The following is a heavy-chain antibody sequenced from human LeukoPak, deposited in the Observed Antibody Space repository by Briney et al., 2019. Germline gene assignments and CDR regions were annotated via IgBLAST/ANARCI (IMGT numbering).Heavy chain of an antibody. D-gene: IGHD4-17*01. CDR1: GFTFSSYG. J-gene: IGHJ6*03. Sequence: GGSLRLSCAASGFTFSSYGMSWVRQAPGKGLEWVSAISGSGLSTFYADSVKGRFTISRDNSKNTLFLHMNSLRAEDTAVYYCAKDGDYGDYWHYNYMDVWGKGTTVTISS. V-gene: IGHV3-23*01. CDR2: ISGSGLST. CDR3: AKDGDYGDYWHYNYMDV.